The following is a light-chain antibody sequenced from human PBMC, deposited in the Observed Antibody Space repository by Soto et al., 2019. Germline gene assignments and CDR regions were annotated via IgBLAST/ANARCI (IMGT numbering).Light chain of an antibody. J-gene: IGKJ5*01. Sequence: EIVLTQSPGTLSLSPGERATLSCRASQTVNRSYLAWYQQRPGQAPRLLIYGASSRATGIPERFSGSGSGPAFTLTISRLEPEDFAVYYCQHVGSSPITFGQGTRLEIK. CDR3: QHVGSSPIT. CDR1: QTVNRSY. CDR2: GAS. V-gene: IGKV3-20*01.